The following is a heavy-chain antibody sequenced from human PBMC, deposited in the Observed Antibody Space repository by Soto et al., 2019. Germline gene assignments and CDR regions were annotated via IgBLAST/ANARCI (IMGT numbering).Heavy chain of an antibody. CDR2: ISGSGGST. CDR1: GFTFSSYA. CDR3: AKAWWLVQGAFDI. D-gene: IGHD6-19*01. Sequence: EVQLLESGGGLVQPGGSLRLSCAASGFTFSSYAMSWVRQAPGKGLEWVSAISGSGGSTYYADSVKGLFTISRDNSKNTLYLQMNSLRAEDTAVYYCAKAWWLVQGAFDIWGQGTMVTVSS. V-gene: IGHV3-23*01. J-gene: IGHJ3*02.